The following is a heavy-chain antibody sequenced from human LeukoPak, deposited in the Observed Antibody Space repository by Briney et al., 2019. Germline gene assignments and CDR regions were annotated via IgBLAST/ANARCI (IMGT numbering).Heavy chain of an antibody. D-gene: IGHD6-13*01. CDR3: ARTFIAAAYFDY. J-gene: IGHJ4*02. CDR1: GGSISSGGYS. V-gene: IGHV4-30-2*01. Sequence: PSENLSLTCAVSGGSISSGGYSWSWIRQPPGKGLEWIGYIYHSGSTYYNPSLKSRVTISVDRSKNQFSLKLSSVTAADTAVYYCARTFIAAAYFDYWGQGTLVTVSS. CDR2: IYHSGST.